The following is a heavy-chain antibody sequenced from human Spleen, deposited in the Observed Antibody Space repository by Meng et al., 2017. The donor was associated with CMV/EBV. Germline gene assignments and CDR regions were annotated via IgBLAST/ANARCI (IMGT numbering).Heavy chain of an antibody. Sequence: GSLRLSCTVSGGAIGSDYWSWIRQPPGKGLEWIGCFSYSGSAYYNPSLKSRVTISVDTSKNQYSLKLRSVTAADTAVYYCARHRENYYLDIWGQGTMVTVSS. CDR3: ARHRENYYLDI. D-gene: IGHD3-10*01. CDR1: GGAIGSDY. CDR2: FSYSGSA. V-gene: IGHV4-59*08. J-gene: IGHJ3*02.